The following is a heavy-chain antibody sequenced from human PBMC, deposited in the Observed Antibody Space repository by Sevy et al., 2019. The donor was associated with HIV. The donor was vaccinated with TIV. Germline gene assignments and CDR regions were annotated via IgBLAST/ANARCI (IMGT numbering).Heavy chain of an antibody. CDR2: ISPYTGDT. Sequence: GSVKVSCRASGYTFRSYGISWVRQAPGQGLEWMGWISPYTGDTDFAQKVQGRVSMTSDTSTSTAYMELRSLRSDDTAVYYGARDKPQGVVVLPGAMWGGVDYWGQGTLVTVSS. V-gene: IGHV1-18*01. CDR1: GYTFRSYG. CDR3: ARDKPQGVVVLPGAMWGGVDY. D-gene: IGHD2-2*01. J-gene: IGHJ4*02.